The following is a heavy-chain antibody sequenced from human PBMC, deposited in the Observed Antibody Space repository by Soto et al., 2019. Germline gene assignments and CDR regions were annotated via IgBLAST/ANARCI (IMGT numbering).Heavy chain of an antibody. CDR3: ARLICAHNTRPLWLGYLDY. Sequence: AAVKVSCKASGHNFIGQYIHWVRQAPGQGLEWMRIINPSGGGTTYAQQFQRRVVMTSVASTSTVYVELSGLTFQDTAFSCCARLICAHNTRPLWLGYLDYWGQGALVTVSS. D-gene: IGHD3-3*01. J-gene: IGHJ4*02. CDR2: INPSGGGT. CDR1: GHNFIGQY. V-gene: IGHV1-46*01.